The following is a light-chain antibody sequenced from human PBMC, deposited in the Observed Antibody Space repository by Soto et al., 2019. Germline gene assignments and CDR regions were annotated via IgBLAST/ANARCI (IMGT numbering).Light chain of an antibody. CDR1: SSDVGGYNY. Sequence: QPVLTQPPSASGSPGQSVTISCTGTSSDVGGYNYVSWYQQHPGKAPKLMLYEVSRRPSGVPDRFSGSKSGNTASLTVSGLQAEDEADYYCSSYAGSNNFVVFGGGTKLTVL. CDR3: SSYAGSNNFVV. J-gene: IGLJ2*01. V-gene: IGLV2-8*01. CDR2: EVS.